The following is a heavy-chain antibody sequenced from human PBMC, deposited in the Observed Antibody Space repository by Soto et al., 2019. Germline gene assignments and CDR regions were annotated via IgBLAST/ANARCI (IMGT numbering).Heavy chain of an antibody. Sequence: SEPLSLTCAVYGRSFSDYYWSWIRQPPGTGLEWIGEINHSGSTNYNPSLKSRVTISVDTSKNQFSLKLSSVTAADTALYYRARGPTYYYDSSGYYYAYYFDYWGQGTLVTVS. CDR2: INHSGST. CDR1: GRSFSDYY. D-gene: IGHD3-22*01. J-gene: IGHJ4*02. V-gene: IGHV4-34*01. CDR3: ARGPTYYYDSSGYYYAYYFDY.